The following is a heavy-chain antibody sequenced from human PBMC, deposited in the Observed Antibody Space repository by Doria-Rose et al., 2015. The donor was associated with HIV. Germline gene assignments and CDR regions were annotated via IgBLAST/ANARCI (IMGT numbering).Heavy chain of an antibody. CDR3: VKDKAFGLVMGWFDP. Sequence: VQLVQSGGGVVQPGRSLRLSCAAPGFKFDDYAMHWVRQSPAKCLECVSGISWNSETIGYADSVKGRFTISRDNAKNSLYLQMNSLRTEDTASYYCVKDKAFGLVMGWFDPWGQGAVVTVSS. V-gene: IGHV3-9*01. J-gene: IGHJ5*02. CDR2: ISWNSETI. CDR1: GFKFDDYA. D-gene: IGHD3-3*01.